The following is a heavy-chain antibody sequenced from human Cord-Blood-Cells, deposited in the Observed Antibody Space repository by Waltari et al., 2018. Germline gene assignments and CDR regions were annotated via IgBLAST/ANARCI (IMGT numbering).Heavy chain of an antibody. D-gene: IGHD2-15*01. J-gene: IGHJ2*01. CDR2: INHSGTT. CDR3: ARGRWDIVVVVAALWYFDL. CDR1: GGSFSGYY. Sequence: QVQLQQWGAGLLKPSETLSLTCAVYGGSFSGYYWSWIRQPPGKGLEWIGEINHSGTTNYNPSLKSRVTISVDTSKNQFSLKLSSVTAADTAVYYCARGRWDIVVVVAALWYFDLCGRGTLVTVSS. V-gene: IGHV4-34*01.